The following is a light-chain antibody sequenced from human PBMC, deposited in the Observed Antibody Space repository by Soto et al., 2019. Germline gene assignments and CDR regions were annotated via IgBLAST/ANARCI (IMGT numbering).Light chain of an antibody. V-gene: IGKV3-11*01. CDR2: DAS. CDR3: QQYNTWRSIS. J-gene: IGKJ5*01. CDR1: QSVSSY. Sequence: EIVFTQSPATLSVSPGERVTLSCRASQSVSSYLAWYQQKPGQATRLLIYDASNRANGIPARFSGSGSGTDFTLTLSSLQSEDFAFYYCQQYNTWRSISFGQGTRLEIK.